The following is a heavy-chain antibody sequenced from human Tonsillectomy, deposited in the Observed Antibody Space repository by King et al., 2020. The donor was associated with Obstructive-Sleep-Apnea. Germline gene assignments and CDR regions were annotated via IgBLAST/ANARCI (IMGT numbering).Heavy chain of an antibody. CDR3: AGGGGYSGYTGYV. J-gene: IGHJ4*02. Sequence: VQLVQSGAEVKKPGASVKVSCTPSGYTFTSYDINWVRQATGQGLEWMGWMNPNSGATGYALKFQGRVTMTRNTAISTAYMELSSLTSEDTAVYYCAGGGGYSGYTGYVWGQGTLVTVSS. D-gene: IGHD5-12*01. CDR2: MNPNSGAT. CDR1: GYTFTSYD. V-gene: IGHV1-8*01.